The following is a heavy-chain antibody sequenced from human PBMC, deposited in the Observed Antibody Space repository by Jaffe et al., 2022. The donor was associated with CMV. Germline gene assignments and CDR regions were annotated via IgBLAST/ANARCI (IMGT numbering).Heavy chain of an antibody. CDR2: ISGSGGST. Sequence: EVQLLESGGDLVQPGGSLRLSCAASGFTFSTYAMAWVRQAPGKGLEWVSGISGSGGSTYYADSVKGRFTISRDNSKNTLYLQMNSLRAEDTAVYYCAKDGVRGDYPLYHFDYWGQGTLVTVSS. J-gene: IGHJ4*02. CDR3: AKDGVRGDYPLYHFDY. D-gene: IGHD4-17*01. CDR1: GFTFSTYA. V-gene: IGHV3-23*01.